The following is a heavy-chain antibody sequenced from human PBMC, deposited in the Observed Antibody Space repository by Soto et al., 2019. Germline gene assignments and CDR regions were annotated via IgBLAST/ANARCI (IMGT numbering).Heavy chain of an antibody. Sequence: PSETQCLTYAVYGGSFIGYYGSWIRQPPGKGLEWIGEINHSGSTNYIPSLKSRVTISVDTSKNQFFLKLNSVTAADTAVYYCARGQAKKGSLVYYYYGMDVWGQGTTVTVAS. D-gene: IGHD5-12*01. CDR1: GGSFIGYY. V-gene: IGHV4-34*01. J-gene: IGHJ6*02. CDR2: INHSGST. CDR3: ARGQAKKGSLVYYYYGMDV.